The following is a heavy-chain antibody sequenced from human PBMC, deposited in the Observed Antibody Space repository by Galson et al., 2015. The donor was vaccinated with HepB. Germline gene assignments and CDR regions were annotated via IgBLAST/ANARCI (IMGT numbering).Heavy chain of an antibody. CDR2: INANTGNP. V-gene: IGHV7-4-1*02. CDR1: GYSFTKYA. J-gene: IGHJ5*02. Sequence: SVKVSCKASGYSFTKYAMNWVRQAPGQGLEWMGWINANTGNPTYAQGFTGRFVFSLDTSVSTAYLQISSLKAEDSAVYYCARDGARRFYNWFDPWGQGTLVTVSS. D-gene: IGHD1-14*01. CDR3: ARDGARRFYNWFDP.